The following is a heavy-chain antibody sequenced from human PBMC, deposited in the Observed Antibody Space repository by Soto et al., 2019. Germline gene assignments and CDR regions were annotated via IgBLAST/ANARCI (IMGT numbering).Heavy chain of an antibody. CDR2: IKQDGSDK. J-gene: IGHJ4*02. D-gene: IGHD6-13*01. CDR1: GFTFSTYW. Sequence: EVQLVESGGGLVQPGGSLRLSCAASGFTFSTYWMNWVRQAPGKGLEWVASIKQDGSDKYYVDSVKGRFTISRDNAENSLFLQMNSLRAEDTAVYYCARGCPKGYGSSWFDYWGQGTLVTVSS. CDR3: ARGCPKGYGSSWFDY. V-gene: IGHV3-7*01.